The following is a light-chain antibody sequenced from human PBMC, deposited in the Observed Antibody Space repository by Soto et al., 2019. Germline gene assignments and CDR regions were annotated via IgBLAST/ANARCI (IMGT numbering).Light chain of an antibody. CDR2: EGS. V-gene: IGLV2-23*03. CDR3: CLYAVISIFHVI. CDR1: SSDVGRYNL. Sequence: QSALTQPASVSGSPGQSITISCTGSSSDVGRYNLVSWYQQHPGKAPKVMIYEGSKRPSGVSNRFSGPNSDNTASLKISGLRAEDAAHYSPCLYAVISIFHVILGGGTKL. J-gene: IGLJ2*01.